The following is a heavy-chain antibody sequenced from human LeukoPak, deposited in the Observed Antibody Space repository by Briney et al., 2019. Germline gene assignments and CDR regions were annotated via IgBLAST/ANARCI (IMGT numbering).Heavy chain of an antibody. Sequence: SQTLSLTCTVSGGSISSGSYYWSWIRQPAGKGLEWTGSIYYSGSTYYNPSLKSRVTMSVDTSKNQFSLKLSSVTAADTAVYYCARSISSFGAGDWFDPWGQGTLVTVSS. CDR3: ARSISSFGAGDWFDP. J-gene: IGHJ5*02. D-gene: IGHD3-16*01. CDR2: IYYSGST. V-gene: IGHV4-39*07. CDR1: GGSISSGSYY.